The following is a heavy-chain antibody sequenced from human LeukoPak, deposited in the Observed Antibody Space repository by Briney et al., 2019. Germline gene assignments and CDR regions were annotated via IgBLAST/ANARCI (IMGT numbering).Heavy chain of an antibody. Sequence: SVKVSCKASGFTFTSSAMQWVRQARGQRLEWIGWIVVGSGNTNYAQKFQERVTITRDMSTGTAYMELSSLRSEDTAVYYCAADVMATIESYYGMDVWGQGTTVTVSS. CDR3: AADVMATIESYYGMDV. CDR2: IVVGSGNT. V-gene: IGHV1-58*02. D-gene: IGHD5-12*01. CDR1: GFTFTSSA. J-gene: IGHJ6*02.